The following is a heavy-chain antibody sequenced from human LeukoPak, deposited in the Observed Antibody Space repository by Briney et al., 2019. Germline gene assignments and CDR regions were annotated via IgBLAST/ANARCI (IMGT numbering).Heavy chain of an antibody. CDR2: INHSGST. J-gene: IGHJ3*02. CDR1: GGSFSAYY. Sequence: SETLSLTCAVYGGSFSAYYWSWIRQPPGKGLEWIGEINHSGSTHYNPSLKSRVTISVDTSKKQFSLKVSSVTAADTAVYYCASPPLDASGIWGQGTMVTVSS. CDR3: ASPPLDASGI. V-gene: IGHV4-34*01.